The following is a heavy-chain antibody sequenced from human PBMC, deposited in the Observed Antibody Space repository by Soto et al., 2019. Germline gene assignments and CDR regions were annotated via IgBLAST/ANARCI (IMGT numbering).Heavy chain of an antibody. J-gene: IGHJ4*02. D-gene: IGHD1-20*01. CDR3: ARAASSFSPYNRFDF. V-gene: IGHV3-48*03. CDR1: GFTFSSYE. CDR2: ISSSGNTI. Sequence: EVQLVESGGGLVQPGGSLRLSCAASGFTFSSYEMNWVRQAPGKGLEWVSYISSSGNTIYYVDSVKGRFTVSRDNAKNSLYLQVNSLRAEDTAVYYCARAASSFSPYNRFDFWCQGTLVTVS.